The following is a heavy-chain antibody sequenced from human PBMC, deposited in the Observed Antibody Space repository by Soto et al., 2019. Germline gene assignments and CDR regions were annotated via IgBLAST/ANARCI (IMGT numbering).Heavy chain of an antibody. J-gene: IGHJ5*02. V-gene: IGHV4-30-2*01. CDR2: IYKSGVT. Sequence: SENLSLTCNMSGDSYSISSYSWSWIRQPPGKALHWIGFIYKSGVTSYNPSLASRVSISLDRSNNPCSLKLKSLTAADTAVYFVSELPYTRGLRLDPWGPGTLV. CDR1: GDSYSISSYS. D-gene: IGHD2-2*02. CDR3: SELPYTRGLRLDP.